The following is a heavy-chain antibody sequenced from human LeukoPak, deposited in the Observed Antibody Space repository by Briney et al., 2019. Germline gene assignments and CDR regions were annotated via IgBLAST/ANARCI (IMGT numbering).Heavy chain of an antibody. Sequence: PGGSLILSCSASGFTFSSYAMSWVRQAPGKGLDWVYAINGSGGSTYYADSVKGRFTIASDNYKNTLYLQMNSLRAEDTAVYYCAKEVSADYYGSGSYYNIFDYWGQGTLVTVSS. CDR2: INGSGGST. CDR1: GFTFSSYA. V-gene: IGHV3-23*01. D-gene: IGHD3-10*01. CDR3: AKEVSADYYGSGSYYNIFDY. J-gene: IGHJ4*02.